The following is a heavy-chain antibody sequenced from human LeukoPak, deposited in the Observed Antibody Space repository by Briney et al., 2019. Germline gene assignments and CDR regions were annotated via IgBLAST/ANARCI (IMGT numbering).Heavy chain of an antibody. CDR2: IYSGGST. Sequence: GGSLRLSCTASEFTVSSNYMSWVRQAPGKGLEWVSVIYSGGSTYYADSVKGRFTISRDNSKNSLYLQMNSLRTEDTALYYCAKDRGGDLMVFDYWGQGTLVTVSS. CDR3: AKDRGGDLMVFDY. J-gene: IGHJ4*02. CDR1: EFTVSSNY. V-gene: IGHV3-53*05. D-gene: IGHD2-21*02.